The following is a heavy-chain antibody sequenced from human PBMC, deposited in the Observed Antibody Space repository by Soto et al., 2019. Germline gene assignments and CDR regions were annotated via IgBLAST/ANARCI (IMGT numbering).Heavy chain of an antibody. D-gene: IGHD2-15*01. V-gene: IGHV3-30-3*01. CDR3: AREAEIVVVVAATQYFDY. CDR2: ISYDGSNK. J-gene: IGHJ4*02. CDR1: GFTFRSYA. Sequence: QVQLVESGGGVVQPGRSLRLSCAASGFTFRSYAMHWVRQAPGRGRERVAGISYDGSNKYYADSVKGRLTISRDNSKNTLYLQMNSLRAEDTAVYYCAREAEIVVVVAATQYFDYWGQGTLVTVSS.